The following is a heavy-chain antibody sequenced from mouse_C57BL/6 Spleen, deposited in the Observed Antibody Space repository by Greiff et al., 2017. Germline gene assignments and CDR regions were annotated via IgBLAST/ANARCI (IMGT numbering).Heavy chain of an antibody. J-gene: IGHJ2*01. V-gene: IGHV1-50*01. Sequence: QVQLQQPGAELVKPGASVKLSCKASGYTFTSYWMQWVKQRPGQGLEWIGEIDPSDSYTNYNQKFKGKATLTVDTSSSTAYMQLSSLTSEDSAVYYCARGGYYGSSYYFDYGGQGTTLTVSS. CDR1: GYTFTSYW. CDR2: IDPSDSYT. CDR3: ARGGYYGSSYYFDY. D-gene: IGHD1-1*01.